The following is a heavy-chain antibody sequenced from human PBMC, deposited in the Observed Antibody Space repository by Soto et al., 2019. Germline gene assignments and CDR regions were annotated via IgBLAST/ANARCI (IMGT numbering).Heavy chain of an antibody. CDR3: ARSGAAAGSYYYYGMDV. CDR2: IYTSGST. Sequence: PSETLSLTCTVSGGSISGYYWSWIRQPAGKGLEWIGRIYTSGSTNYNPSLKSRVTMSVDTSKNQFSLKLSSVTAADTAVYYCARSGAAAGSYYYYGMDVWGQGTTVTVSS. CDR1: GGSISGYY. V-gene: IGHV4-4*07. D-gene: IGHD6-13*01. J-gene: IGHJ6*02.